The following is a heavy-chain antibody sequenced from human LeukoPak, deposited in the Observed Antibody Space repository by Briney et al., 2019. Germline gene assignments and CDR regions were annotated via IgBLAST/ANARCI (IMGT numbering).Heavy chain of an antibody. J-gene: IGHJ4*02. Sequence: GGSLRLSCAASGVTVSSNYMSWVRQAPGKGLEWVSVIYSGGRTYYADSVKGRFTISRDNSKNTLYLQMNSLRPEDTAVYYCARGQNTAMVQFDYWGQGTLVTVSS. V-gene: IGHV3-66*01. CDR2: IYSGGRT. D-gene: IGHD5-18*01. CDR3: ARGQNTAMVQFDY. CDR1: GVTVSSNY.